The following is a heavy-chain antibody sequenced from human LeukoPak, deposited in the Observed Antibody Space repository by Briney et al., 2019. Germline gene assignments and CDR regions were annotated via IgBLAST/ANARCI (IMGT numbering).Heavy chain of an antibody. J-gene: IGHJ4*01. CDR2: ISGDGGNT. Sequence: GGSLRLSCGASGFIFDDYAMYWIRQAPGKGLEWVSLISGDGGNTDYADSVKGRFTISRDNAKTSLYLQMNSLRAEDTAVYYCARVTNWAHFWGHGTLVTVSS. CDR3: ARVTNWAHF. V-gene: IGHV3-43*02. CDR1: GFIFDDYA. D-gene: IGHD3-16*01.